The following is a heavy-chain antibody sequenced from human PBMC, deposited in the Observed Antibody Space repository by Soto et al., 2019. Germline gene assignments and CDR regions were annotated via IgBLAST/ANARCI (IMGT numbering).Heavy chain of an antibody. J-gene: IGHJ6*02. CDR3: ARDRAGVRGYHYYYGMDV. CDR2: IYYSGST. CDR1: GGSISSGGYY. Sequence: SETLSLTCTVSGGSISSGGYYWSSIRQHPGKGLEWIGYIYYSGSTYYNPSLKSRVTISVDTSKNQFSLKLSSVTAADTAVYYCARDRAGVRGYHYYYGMDVWGQGTTVTVSS. V-gene: IGHV4-31*03. D-gene: IGHD3-10*01.